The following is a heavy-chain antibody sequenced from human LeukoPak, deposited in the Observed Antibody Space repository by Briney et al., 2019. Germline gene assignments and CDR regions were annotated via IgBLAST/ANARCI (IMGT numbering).Heavy chain of an antibody. CDR2: ISSSSSYA. D-gene: IGHD5-18*01. Sequence: PGGSLRLSCAASGLTFSDYYMSWVRRAPGKGLEWVSYISSSSSYANYADSVRGRFTISRDNAKNSLYLQMNSLRAEDTAVYYCARASRLPDYWGQGTLVTVSS. V-gene: IGHV3-11*06. CDR1: GLTFSDYY. J-gene: IGHJ4*02. CDR3: ARASRLPDY.